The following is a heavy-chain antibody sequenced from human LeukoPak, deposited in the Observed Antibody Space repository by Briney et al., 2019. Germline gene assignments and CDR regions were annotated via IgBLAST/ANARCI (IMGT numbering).Heavy chain of an antibody. V-gene: IGHV3-53*01. CDR3: ARDPDEYDSSGFDI. D-gene: IGHD3-22*01. Sequence: GGSLRLSCEASGFTVSSNYMSWVRQAPGKGLEWVSVIYSGGSTYYADSVKGRFTISRDNSKNTLYLQMNSLRAEDTAVYYCARDPDEYDSSGFDIWGQGTMVTVSS. J-gene: IGHJ3*02. CDR1: GFTVSSNY. CDR2: IYSGGST.